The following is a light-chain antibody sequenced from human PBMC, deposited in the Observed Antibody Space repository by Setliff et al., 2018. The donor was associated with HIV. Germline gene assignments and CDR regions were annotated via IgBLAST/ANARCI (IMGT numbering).Light chain of an antibody. Sequence: QSALTQPASVPGSPGQSITISCTGSMTDIGNYESVSWYQQYPGEVPKRLIYDVTKRPSGISSRFSGSKSGSTASLTISGLQADDEANYYCSSYVSGDTWVFGGGTKVTVL. CDR1: MTDIGNYES. J-gene: IGLJ3*02. CDR2: DVT. CDR3: SSYVSGDTWV. V-gene: IGLV2-23*02.